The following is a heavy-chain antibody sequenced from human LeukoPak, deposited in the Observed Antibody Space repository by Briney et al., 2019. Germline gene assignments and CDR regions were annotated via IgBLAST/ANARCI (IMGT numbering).Heavy chain of an antibody. CDR1: GFTFSGST. J-gene: IGHJ4*02. D-gene: IGHD2-21*02. CDR2: IRTKANNYAT. V-gene: IGHV3-73*01. CDR3: SRHEALPGDY. Sequence: PGGSLKLSCAASGFTFSGSTVHWVRQASGKGLDWVGHIRTKANNYATAYAASVKGRFTISRGDSKNTAYLQMNSLKIEDTAVYYCSRHEALPGDYWGQGTLVTVSS.